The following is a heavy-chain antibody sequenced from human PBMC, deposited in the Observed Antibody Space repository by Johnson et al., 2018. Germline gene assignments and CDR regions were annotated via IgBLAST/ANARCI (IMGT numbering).Heavy chain of an antibody. Sequence: QVQLVESGGGVVQPGRSLRLSCAASGFTFRNYGMHWVRQAPGKGLEWVALIWYDGSNKHYADAVKGRFTISRDNSKNTMSLQMSSLRADDTAVSYCARRDLDHAFDVWGQGTMVTVSS. CDR3: ARRDLDHAFDV. CDR1: GFTFRNYG. V-gene: IGHV3-33*01. CDR2: IWYDGSNK. J-gene: IGHJ3*01.